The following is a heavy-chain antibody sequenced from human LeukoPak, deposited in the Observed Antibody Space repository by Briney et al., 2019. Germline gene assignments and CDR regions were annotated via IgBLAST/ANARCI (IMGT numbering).Heavy chain of an antibody. Sequence: GGSLRLSCAASGFTFSSYAMHWVRQAPGKGLEWVAVISYDGSNKYYADSVKGRLTISRDNSKNTLYLQMNSLRAEDTAVYYCARDRSSGTDYWGQGTLVTVSS. CDR3: ARDRSSGTDY. V-gene: IGHV3-30-3*01. D-gene: IGHD6-19*01. J-gene: IGHJ4*02. CDR2: ISYDGSNK. CDR1: GFTFSSYA.